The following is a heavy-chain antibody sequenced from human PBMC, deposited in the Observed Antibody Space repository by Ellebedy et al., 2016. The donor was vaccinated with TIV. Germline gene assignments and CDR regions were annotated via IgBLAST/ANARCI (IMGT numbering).Heavy chain of an antibody. V-gene: IGHV3-30*04. J-gene: IGHJ4*02. CDR2: ISYDGSNK. CDR3: ARGGYYDSSGFDY. Sequence: GESLKISXAASGFTFSSYAMHWVRQAPGKGLEWVAVISYDGSNKYYADSVKGRFTISRDNSKNTLYLQMNSLRAEDTAVYYCARGGYYDSSGFDYWGQGTLVTVSS. D-gene: IGHD3-22*01. CDR1: GFTFSSYA.